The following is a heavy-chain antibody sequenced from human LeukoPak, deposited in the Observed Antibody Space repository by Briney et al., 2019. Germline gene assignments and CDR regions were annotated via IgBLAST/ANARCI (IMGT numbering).Heavy chain of an antibody. D-gene: IGHD6-13*01. V-gene: IGHV1-69*05. CDR1: GGTFSSYA. CDR2: IIPIFGTA. J-gene: IGHJ4*01. Sequence: ASVTVSCKASGGTFSSYAISWVRQAPGQGLEWMGGIIPIFGTANYAQKFQGRVTITTHESTSTAYMELSRLRSEDTAVYYCASRPSYSSSWNPYFDYWGQRALVTVSS. CDR3: ASRPSYSSSWNPYFDY.